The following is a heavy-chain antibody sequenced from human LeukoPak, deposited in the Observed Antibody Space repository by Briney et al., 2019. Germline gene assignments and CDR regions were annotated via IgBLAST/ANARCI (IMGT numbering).Heavy chain of an antibody. V-gene: IGHV3-30*02. D-gene: IGHD2-2*01. CDR1: GFTFSTCG. Sequence: PGGSLRLSCAASGFTFSTCGMHWVRQAPGKGLEWVAFIRYDGSNKYHADSVKGRFTISRDNSKNTLYLQMNNLRAEDTAVYYCAKWGYCSSTTCLAIMDVWGKGTTVTVSS. CDR3: AKWGYCSSTTCLAIMDV. CDR2: IRYDGSNK. J-gene: IGHJ6*03.